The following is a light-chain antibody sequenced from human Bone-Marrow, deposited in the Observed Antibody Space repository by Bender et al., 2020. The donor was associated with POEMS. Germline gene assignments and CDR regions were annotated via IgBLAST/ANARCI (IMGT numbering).Light chain of an antibody. CDR1: SSDVGGYNY. CDR2: DVS. V-gene: IGLV2-11*01. Sequence: QSALTQPRSVSGSPGQSVTISCTGTSSDVGGYNYVSWYQQHPGKAPKLMIYDVSNRPSGVSNRFSGSKSGNTASLTISGLQAEDEAEYYCYSYAGSRIFGGGTKLTVL. CDR3: YSYAGSRI. J-gene: IGLJ2*01.